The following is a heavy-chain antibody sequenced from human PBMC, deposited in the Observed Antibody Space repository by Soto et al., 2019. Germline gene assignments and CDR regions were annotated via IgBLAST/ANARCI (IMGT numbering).Heavy chain of an antibody. V-gene: IGHV3-7*01. D-gene: IGHD4-17*01. J-gene: IGHJ4*02. CDR3: ARDWVSYGEHAGLAFDH. Sequence: EVQLVESGGGLVQSGGSLRLSCAASGFSFSSYWMSWVRQAPGKGMEWVANIKEDGSERYYVDSVKGRFTISRDNAKNSLYLQMNSLRAEDTAVFYCARDWVSYGEHAGLAFDHWGLGTLVAVTS. CDR1: GFSFSSYW. CDR2: IKEDGSER.